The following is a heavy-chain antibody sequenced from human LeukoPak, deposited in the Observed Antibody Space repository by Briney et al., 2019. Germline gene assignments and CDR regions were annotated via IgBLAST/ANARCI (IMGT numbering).Heavy chain of an antibody. CDR2: IYTSGST. V-gene: IGHV4-4*09. J-gene: IGHJ4*02. CDR1: GGSISSYY. Sequence: PSETLSPTCTVSGGSISSYYWSWIRQPPGKGLEWIGYIYTSGSTNYNPSLKSRVTISVDTSKNQFSLKLSSVTAADTAVYYCARLVGATGIDYWGQGTLVTVSS. CDR3: ARLVGATGIDY. D-gene: IGHD1-26*01.